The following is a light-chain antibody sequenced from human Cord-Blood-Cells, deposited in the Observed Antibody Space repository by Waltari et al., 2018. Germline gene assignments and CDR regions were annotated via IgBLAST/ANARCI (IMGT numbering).Light chain of an antibody. CDR3: QQYNSYPYT. Sequence: DIQLTQSPSTLSASVGDRVPTTCLASQSISSWLAWYQQKPGKAPKLLIYKSFSLESGVPSRFSVSGSWTEFTLTISSLQPDDFATYYCQQYNSYPYTFGQWTKLEIK. CDR2: KSF. V-gene: IGKV1-5*03. J-gene: IGKJ2*01. CDR1: QSISSW.